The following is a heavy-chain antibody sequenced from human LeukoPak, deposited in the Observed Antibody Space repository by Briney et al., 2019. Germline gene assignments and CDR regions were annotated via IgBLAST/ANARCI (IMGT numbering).Heavy chain of an antibody. V-gene: IGHV3-64D*06. Sequence: GRSLRLSCSASGFTFRSFAMHWVRQAPGKGLEYVAAISSNGGNTYYTDSVRGRFTISRDNSKNTLYLQMSGLRAEDTAVYFCVKGSSYYYDSGGYYVDYWGQGTLVTVSS. CDR3: VKGSSYYYDSGGYYVDY. CDR2: ISSNGGNT. J-gene: IGHJ4*02. CDR1: GFTFRSFA. D-gene: IGHD3-22*01.